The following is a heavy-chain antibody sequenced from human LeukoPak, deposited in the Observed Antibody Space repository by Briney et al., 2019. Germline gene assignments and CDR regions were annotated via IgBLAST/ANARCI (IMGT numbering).Heavy chain of an antibody. Sequence: GGSLRLSCAASGFTLRNYAMSWVRQAPGKGLEWVSSIGAGDKYTYYGDSVKGRFTISRDNSKNTLYLQMNSLRAGDTAIYYCVRDSTVGAAYFDLWGQGALVAVSS. D-gene: IGHD6-13*01. CDR3: VRDSTVGAAYFDL. CDR1: GFTLRNYA. J-gene: IGHJ4*02. V-gene: IGHV3-23*01. CDR2: IGAGDKYT.